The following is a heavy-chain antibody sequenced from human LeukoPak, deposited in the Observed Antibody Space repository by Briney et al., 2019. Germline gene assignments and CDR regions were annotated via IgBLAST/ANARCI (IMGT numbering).Heavy chain of an antibody. CDR2: ISNSGGST. D-gene: IGHD2-2*03. V-gene: IGHV3-23*01. CDR1: AFNFSSYT. CDR3: AKDGYVSWAYQLSHFDY. J-gene: IGHJ4*02. Sequence: GGSLRLSCAASAFNFSSYTMSWVRQAPGKGLEWVSAISNSGGSTYYADSVKGRFTISRDNSKNTVYLQMNSLRAEDTAVYYCAKDGYVSWAYQLSHFDYWGQGTLVTVSS.